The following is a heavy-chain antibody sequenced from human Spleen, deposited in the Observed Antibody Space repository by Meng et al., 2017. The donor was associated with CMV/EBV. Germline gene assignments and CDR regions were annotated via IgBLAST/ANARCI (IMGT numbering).Heavy chain of an antibody. D-gene: IGHD6-19*01. J-gene: IGHJ5*02. CDR3: ATGDSTGWYRFSWFDP. V-gene: IGHV1-69*05. CDR1: GGTFNSYA. CDR2: IIPIFGTT. Sequence: SGGTFNSYAISWVRQAPGQGLEWMGAIIPIFGTTNYAQKFQGRVSITTDASMSTAYMELSSLRSEDTAFYYCATGDSTGWYRFSWFDPWGQGTLVTVSS.